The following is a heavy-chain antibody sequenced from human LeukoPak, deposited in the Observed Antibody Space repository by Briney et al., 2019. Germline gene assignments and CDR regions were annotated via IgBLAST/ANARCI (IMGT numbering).Heavy chain of an antibody. Sequence: PSETLSLTCTVSGGSISSYYWSWIRQPAGKGLEWIGRIYTSGSTNYNPSLKSRVTTSVDTSKNQFSLKLSSVTAADTAVYYCARDTDCSSTSCFPYYYYYMDVWGKGTTVTVSS. J-gene: IGHJ6*03. CDR3: ARDTDCSSTSCFPYYYYYMDV. D-gene: IGHD2-2*01. CDR1: GGSISSYY. V-gene: IGHV4-4*07. CDR2: IYTSGST.